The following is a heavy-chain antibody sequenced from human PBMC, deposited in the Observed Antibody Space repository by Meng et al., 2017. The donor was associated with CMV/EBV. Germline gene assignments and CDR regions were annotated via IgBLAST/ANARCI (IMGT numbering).Heavy chain of an antibody. D-gene: IGHD2-2*01. V-gene: IGHV3-30-3*01. J-gene: IGHJ4*02. CDR2: ISYDGSNK. Sequence: GESLKISCAASGFTFSSYAMHWVRQAPGKGLEWVAVISYDGSNKYYADFVKGRFTISRDNSKNTLYLQMNSLRAEDTAVYYCASPVVPAAQRNKGVATMGVDYWGQGTLVTVSS. CDR3: ASPVVPAAQRNKGVATMGVDY. CDR1: GFTFSSYA.